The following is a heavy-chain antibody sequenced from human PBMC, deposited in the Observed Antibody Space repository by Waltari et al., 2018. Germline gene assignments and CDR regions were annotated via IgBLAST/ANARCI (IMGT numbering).Heavy chain of an antibody. CDR3: ARSGYSYSYVSY. V-gene: IGHV3-74*01. CDR2: INGDGSNT. CDR1: GFTFSAYW. J-gene: IGHJ4*02. Sequence: EVQLVESGGALVQPGGSLRLSCAASGFTFSAYWMHWVRQAPGKGLVWVYGINGDGSNTNYADSVKGRFTISRDNAKNTLYLQMNSLRAEDTAVYYCARSGYSYSYVSYWGQGTLVTVSS. D-gene: IGHD5-18*01.